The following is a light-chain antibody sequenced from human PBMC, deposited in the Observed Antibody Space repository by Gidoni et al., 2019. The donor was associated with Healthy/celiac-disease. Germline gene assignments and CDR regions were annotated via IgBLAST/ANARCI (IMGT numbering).Light chain of an antibody. CDR1: SGSIASNY. Sequence: NFMLTQPHSVSESPGKTVTISCTGSSGSIASNYVPWYQQRPGSAPTTVIYEDNQRPSGVPDRSSGSIDSSSNSASLTISGLKTEDEADYYCQSYDSSNHVVFGGGTKLTVL. V-gene: IGLV6-57*02. CDR3: QSYDSSNHVV. CDR2: EDN. J-gene: IGLJ2*01.